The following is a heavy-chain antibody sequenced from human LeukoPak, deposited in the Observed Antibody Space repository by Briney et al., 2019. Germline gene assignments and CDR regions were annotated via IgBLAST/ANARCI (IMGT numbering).Heavy chain of an antibody. Sequence: SETLSLTCAVSGDSSSTINYYWGWIRQPPGKGLEWIGTFYYSGSTYYNSSLKSRVTISVDTSRNQFSLKLTSVTAADTAVYYCARTGRGSQGFFLPHDPFDIWGQGTMVTVSS. J-gene: IGHJ3*02. D-gene: IGHD1-14*01. CDR2: FYYSGST. CDR3: ARTGRGSQGFFLPHDPFDI. V-gene: IGHV4-39*01. CDR1: GDSSSTINYY.